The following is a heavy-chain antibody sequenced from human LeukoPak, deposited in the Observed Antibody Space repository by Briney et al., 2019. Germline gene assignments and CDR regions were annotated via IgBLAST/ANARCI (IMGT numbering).Heavy chain of an antibody. CDR3: ARGRSGSYYFDYYYGMDV. CDR1: GGSFSGYY. D-gene: IGHD1-26*01. Sequence: PSETLSLTCAAYGGSFSGYYWSWIRQPPGKGLEWIGEINHSGSTNYNPSLKSRVTISVDTSKNQFSLKLSSVTAADTAVYYCARGRSGSYYFDYYYGMDVWGQGTTVTVSS. CDR2: INHSGST. J-gene: IGHJ6*02. V-gene: IGHV4-34*01.